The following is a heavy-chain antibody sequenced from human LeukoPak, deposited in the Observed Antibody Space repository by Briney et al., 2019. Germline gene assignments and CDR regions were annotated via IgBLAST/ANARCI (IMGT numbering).Heavy chain of an antibody. D-gene: IGHD3-10*01. Sequence: PSETLSLTCTVSGGSISSSSYYWGWIRQPPGKGLEWIGSIYYSGSTYYNPSLKSRVTISVDTSKNQFSLKLSSVTAADTAVYYCARDRYGSGGFDYWGQGTLVTVSS. CDR3: ARDRYGSGGFDY. CDR2: IYYSGST. V-gene: IGHV4-39*07. CDR1: GGSISSSSYY. J-gene: IGHJ4*02.